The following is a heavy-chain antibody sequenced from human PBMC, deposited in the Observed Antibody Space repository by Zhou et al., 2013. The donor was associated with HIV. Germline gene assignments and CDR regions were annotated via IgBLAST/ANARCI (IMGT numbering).Heavy chain of an antibody. V-gene: IGHV1-69*05. Sequence: QVQLVQSGAVVKKPGSSVKVSCKASGGTFNNYAINWVRQAPGQGLEWMGGIIPVFGTANYAQNFQDRVTIATDESTNTAYMELSSLRSEDTAKYFCARALGISAAGPPFDYWGQGTLVTVSS. D-gene: IGHD6-13*01. CDR1: GGTFNNYA. CDR2: IIPVFGTA. CDR3: ARALGISAAGPPFDY. J-gene: IGHJ4*02.